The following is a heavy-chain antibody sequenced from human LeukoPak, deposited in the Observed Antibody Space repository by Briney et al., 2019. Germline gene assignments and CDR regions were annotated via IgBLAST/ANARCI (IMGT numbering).Heavy chain of an antibody. V-gene: IGHV1-2*02. CDR3: ASFGNYGSGSYHDY. D-gene: IGHD3-10*01. Sequence: ASVEVSCKASGYTFTGYYMHWVRQAPGQGLEWMGWINPNSGGTNYAQKFQGRVTMTRDTSISTAYMELSRLRSDDTAVYYCASFGNYGSGSYHDYWGQGTLVTVSS. CDR1: GYTFTGYY. J-gene: IGHJ4*02. CDR2: INPNSGGT.